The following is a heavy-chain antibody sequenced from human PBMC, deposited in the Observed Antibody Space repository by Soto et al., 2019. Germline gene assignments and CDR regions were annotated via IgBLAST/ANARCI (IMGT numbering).Heavy chain of an antibody. J-gene: IGHJ6*02. CDR3: ASYNQGGCNGMDV. CDR2: MNPNSGNT. D-gene: IGHD1-20*01. CDR1: GYTFTSYD. Sequence: QVQLVQSGAEVKKPGASVKVSCKSSGYTFTSYDINWVRQATGQGLEWMGWMNPNSGNTGYAQKFQGRVSRTTKTAITTAYMEPRRLRSEDAAVYYWASYNQGGCNGMDVWGHGTKVTVSS. V-gene: IGHV1-8*01.